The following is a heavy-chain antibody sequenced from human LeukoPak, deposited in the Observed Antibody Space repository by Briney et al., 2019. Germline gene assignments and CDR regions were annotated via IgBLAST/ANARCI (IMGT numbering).Heavy chain of an antibody. CDR2: ISRNSGDYT. J-gene: IGHJ3*01. CDR3: AKGAYRPSPMVVVVNSVFDV. CDR1: GFTFSIYD. V-gene: IGHV3-23*01. Sequence: GGCLRLSCEASGFTFSIYDMYWVRQAPGKGLECVASISRNSGDYTLYAASVKGRFTISRDNSRSTLYLQMNSLRAEDTAVYYCAKGAYRPSPMVVVVNSVFDVWGQGTVVTVSS. D-gene: IGHD3-22*01.